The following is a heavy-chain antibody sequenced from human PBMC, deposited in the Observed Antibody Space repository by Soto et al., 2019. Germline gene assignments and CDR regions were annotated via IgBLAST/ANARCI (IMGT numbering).Heavy chain of an antibody. CDR2: IWNDGSIT. V-gene: IGHV3-33*03. CDR1: GFTFSTYG. J-gene: IGHJ4*02. Sequence: QVQLVESGGGVVQPGRSLRLSCAASGFTFSTYGMHWVRVRQAPGKGLEWVAVIWNDGSITYYGDSVKGRFTISRDNSKNTVYLQMNSLRTEDTAIYYCAKDRGWGDEGGTVDYWGQGTLVTVSS. D-gene: IGHD3-16*01. CDR3: AKDRGWGDEGGTVDY.